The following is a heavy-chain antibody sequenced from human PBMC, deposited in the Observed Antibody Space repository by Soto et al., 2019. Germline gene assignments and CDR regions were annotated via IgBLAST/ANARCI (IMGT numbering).Heavy chain of an antibody. D-gene: IGHD6-19*01. CDR2: FDPEDGET. CDR1: GYTLTELS. J-gene: IGHJ4*02. CDR3: ATDLAVAGNTPFDY. V-gene: IGHV1-24*01. Sequence: ASVKVSCKVSGYTLTELSMHWVRQAPGKGLEWMGGFDPEDGETIYAQKFQGRVTMTEDTSTDTAYMELSSLRSEDTAVYYCATDLAVAGNTPFDYWGQGTLVTVSS.